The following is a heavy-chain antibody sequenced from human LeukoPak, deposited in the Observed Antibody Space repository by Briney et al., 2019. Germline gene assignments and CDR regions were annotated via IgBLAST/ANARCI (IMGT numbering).Heavy chain of an antibody. CDR3: ARGLGYSYMDV. D-gene: IGHD5-18*01. J-gene: IGHJ6*03. CDR2: IWYDGSKN. CDR1: GFTFSSYG. Sequence: PGGSLRLSCAASGFTFSSYGMHWVRQAPGKGLEWVAVIWYDGSKNYYADSVKGRFSISRDNSKNTLFLQMNSLRAEDTAIYYCARGLGYSYMDVWGKGTTVTVSS. V-gene: IGHV3-33*01.